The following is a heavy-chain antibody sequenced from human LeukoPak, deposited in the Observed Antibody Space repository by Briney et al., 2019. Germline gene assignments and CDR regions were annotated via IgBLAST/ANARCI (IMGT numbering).Heavy chain of an antibody. CDR2: IYYSGST. Sequence: SETLSLTCTVSGGSVSSGSYYWSWLRQPPGQGLEWVGYIYYSGSTNYNPSLKSRVTISVDTSKNQFSLKLSSVTAADTAVYYCARGAWNWNYFDYWGQGTLVTVSS. CDR3: ARGAWNWNYFDY. J-gene: IGHJ4*02. D-gene: IGHD1-1*01. V-gene: IGHV4-61*01. CDR1: GGSVSSGSYY.